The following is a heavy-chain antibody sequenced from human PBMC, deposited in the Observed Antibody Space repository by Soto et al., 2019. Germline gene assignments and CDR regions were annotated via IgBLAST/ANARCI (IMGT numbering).Heavy chain of an antibody. J-gene: IGHJ3*02. CDR1: GFTFSSYS. V-gene: IGHV3-48*04. D-gene: IGHD2-2*01. CDR2: ISSSSSTI. CDR3: AVLGGYIVVIAAAYPTNRGDAFDI. Sequence: GGSLRLSCAASGFTFSSYSMNWVRQAPGKGLEWVSYISSSSSTIYYADSVKGRFTISRDNAKNSLYLQMNSLRAEDTAVYCCAVLGGYIVVIAAAYPTNRGDAFDIWGQGTMVTVSS.